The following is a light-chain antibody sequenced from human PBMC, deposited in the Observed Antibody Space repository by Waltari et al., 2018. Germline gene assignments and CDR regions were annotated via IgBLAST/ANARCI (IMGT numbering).Light chain of an antibody. CDR3: QLRTGWPMT. J-gene: IGKJ5*01. Sequence: EVVLTQSPATLSLSPGERATLSCRASQRVSNSLAWYRPKPGQAPSLLIYDASTRAAGIPGRFSGSVSGTDFTLTISSLEPEDFAVYYCQLRTGWPMTFGQGTRLEIK. CDR2: DAS. V-gene: IGKV3-11*01. CDR1: QRVSNS.